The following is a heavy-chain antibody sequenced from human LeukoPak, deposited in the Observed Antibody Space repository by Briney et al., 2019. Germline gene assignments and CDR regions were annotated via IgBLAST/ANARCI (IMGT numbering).Heavy chain of an antibody. Sequence: GRSLRLSCAASGFTFSSYTMHWVRQAPGKGLEWVAVISYDGSNKYYADSVKGRFTISRDNSKNTLYLQMNRLRAEDTAVYYCAREAAKTDYYYYYRDVWGKGTTVTVSS. J-gene: IGHJ6*03. D-gene: IGHD6-25*01. V-gene: IGHV3-30*01. CDR2: ISYDGSNK. CDR1: GFTFSSYT. CDR3: AREAAKTDYYYYYRDV.